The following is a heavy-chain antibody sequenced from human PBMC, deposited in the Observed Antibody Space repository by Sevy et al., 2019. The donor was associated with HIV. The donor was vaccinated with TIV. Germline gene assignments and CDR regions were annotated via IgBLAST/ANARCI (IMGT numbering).Heavy chain of an antibody. J-gene: IGHJ6*04. CDR1: GYSISSGYY. CDR2: IFHGGST. D-gene: IGHD6-13*01. CDR3: ARAYSSSPPASMDV. V-gene: IGHV4-38-2*01. Sequence: SETLSLTCAVSGYSISSGYYWGWIRQPPGKGLEWIGSIFHGGSTYYNPSLKSRVTISVDTSKNQFSLKLSSVTAADTAVYYCARAYSSSPPASMDVWGKGTTVTVSS.